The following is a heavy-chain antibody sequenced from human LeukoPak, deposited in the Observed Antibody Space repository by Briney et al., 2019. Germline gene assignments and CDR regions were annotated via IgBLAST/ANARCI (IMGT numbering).Heavy chain of an antibody. J-gene: IGHJ5*02. CDR1: GGSISSGGYY. V-gene: IGHV4-61*02. D-gene: IGHD6-19*01. CDR3: ARDQVEEWLVQGYWFDP. Sequence: PSETLSLTCTVSGGSISSGGYYWSWIRQPAGKGLEWIGRIYTSGSTNYNPSLESRVTMSVDTSKNQFSLKLSSVTAADTAVYYCARDQVEEWLVQGYWFDPWGQGTLVTVSS. CDR2: IYTSGST.